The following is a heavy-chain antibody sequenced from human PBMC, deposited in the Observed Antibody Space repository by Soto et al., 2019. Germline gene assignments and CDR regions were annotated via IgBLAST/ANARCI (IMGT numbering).Heavy chain of an antibody. CDR2: ISYDGSNK. CDR1: GFTFSSYA. CDR3: AREKLYYYGSGSYYQE. V-gene: IGHV3-30-3*01. Sequence: PGGSLRLSCAASGFTFSSYAMHWVRQAPGKGLEWVAVISYDGSNKYYADSVKGRFTISRDNSKNTLYLQMNSLRAEDTAVYYCAREKLYYYGSGSYYQEWGQGTLVTVSS. J-gene: IGHJ4*02. D-gene: IGHD3-10*01.